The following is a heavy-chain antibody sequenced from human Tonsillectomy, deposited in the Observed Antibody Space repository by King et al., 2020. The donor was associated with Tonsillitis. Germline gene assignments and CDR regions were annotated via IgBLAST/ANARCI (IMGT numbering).Heavy chain of an antibody. V-gene: IGHV3-53*01. CDR3: ARGLGENFDY. D-gene: IGHD3-10*01. CDR2: IYSDGSP. Sequence: VQLVESGGGLIQPGGSLRLSCAVSGFTVSSNYMSWVRQAPGKGLEWISIIYSDGSPYYADSVKGRFTVSRDNSKNTLYLQLNSLRAEDTAMYYCARGLGENFDYWGQGILVTVSS. J-gene: IGHJ4*02. CDR1: GFTVSSNY.